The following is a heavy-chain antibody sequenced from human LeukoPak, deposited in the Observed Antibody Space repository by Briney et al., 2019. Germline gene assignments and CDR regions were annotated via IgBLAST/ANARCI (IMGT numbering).Heavy chain of an antibody. CDR3: ARDSVGATNYFDY. CDR1: GFTFSSYA. V-gene: IGHV3-30-3*01. J-gene: IGHJ4*02. Sequence: GGSLRLSCAASGFTFSSYAMHWVRQAPGRGLEWVAVISYDGSNKYYADSVKGRFTISRDNSKNTLYLQMNSLRAEDTAVYYCARDSVGATNYFDYWGQGTLVTVSS. CDR2: ISYDGSNK. D-gene: IGHD1-26*01.